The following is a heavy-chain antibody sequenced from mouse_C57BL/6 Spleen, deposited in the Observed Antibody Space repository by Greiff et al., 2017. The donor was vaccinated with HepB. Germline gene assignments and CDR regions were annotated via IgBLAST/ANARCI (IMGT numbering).Heavy chain of an antibody. Sequence: VQLQQSGPELVKPGASVKISCKASGYALSSSWMNWVKQRPGKGLEWIGRIYPGDGDTNYNGKFKGKATLTADKSSSTAYMQLSSLTSEDSAVYFCARGGSSSDWYFDVWGTGTTVTVSS. D-gene: IGHD1-1*01. CDR2: IYPGDGDT. J-gene: IGHJ1*03. CDR1: GYALSSSW. CDR3: ARGGSSSDWYFDV. V-gene: IGHV1-82*01.